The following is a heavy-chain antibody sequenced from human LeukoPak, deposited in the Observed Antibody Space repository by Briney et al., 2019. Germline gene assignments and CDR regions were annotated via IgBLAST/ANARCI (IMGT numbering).Heavy chain of an antibody. CDR2: MNPHSGNT. CDR3: AREGNRSSDSSARHPLDY. Sequence: GASVKVSCKASGYTFSSNDINWVRQATGQGLEWMGWMNPHSGNTGYAQKFQGRVTITRNSSISTAYMELSSLRPEDTAVYYCAREGNRSSDSSARHPLDYWGQGTLVTVSS. CDR1: GYTFSSND. V-gene: IGHV1-8*01. D-gene: IGHD3-22*01. J-gene: IGHJ4*02.